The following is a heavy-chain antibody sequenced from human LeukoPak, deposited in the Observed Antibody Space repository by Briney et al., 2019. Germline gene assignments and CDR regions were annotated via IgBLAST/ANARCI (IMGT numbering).Heavy chain of an antibody. CDR3: ARQLGLGWDLQAFDI. CDR2: VCYSGST. Sequence: SETLSLTCTVSGVSVSNSSYCWGWIRQPPGKGLVWIGSVCYSGSTYYSPSLKSRVTISVDTSKTQCSLRLSSVTAADTAVYYCARQLGLGWDLQAFDIWGQGTMVTVPS. J-gene: IGHJ3*02. CDR1: GVSVSNSSYC. D-gene: IGHD4-23*01. V-gene: IGHV4-39*07.